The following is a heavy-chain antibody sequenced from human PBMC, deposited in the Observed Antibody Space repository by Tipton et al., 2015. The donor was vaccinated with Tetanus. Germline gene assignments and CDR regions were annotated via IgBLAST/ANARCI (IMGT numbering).Heavy chain of an antibody. CDR1: GGSISSSSYY. V-gene: IGHV4-39*01. Sequence: TLSLTCTVSGGSISSSSYYWGWIRQPPGKGLEWIGSIYYSGSTYYNPSLKSRVTISVDTSKNQVSLRLTSVTAADTAIYYCARHVLALARIDPPDSWGQGTLVTVSS. D-gene: IGHD2-15*01. CDR2: IYYSGST. J-gene: IGHJ4*02. CDR3: ARHVLALARIDPPDS.